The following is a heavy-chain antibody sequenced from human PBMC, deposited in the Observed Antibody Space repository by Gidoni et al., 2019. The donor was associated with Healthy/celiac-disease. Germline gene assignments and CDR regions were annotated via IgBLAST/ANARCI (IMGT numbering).Heavy chain of an antibody. CDR3: ARDREAARPAGYAFDV. Sequence: QAQLVQSGAAVTKPGSSMKVSCKDSGGTFSSYAISGVRQAPGQGLEGMGGIIPIFSTASYTQKFQDRVTITADESTGTAYVALGSLGSEDTAVYYCARDREAARPAGYAFDVWGLGTMVTVSS. CDR1: GGTFSSYA. V-gene: IGHV1-69*01. J-gene: IGHJ3*01. D-gene: IGHD6-6*01. CDR2: IIPIFSTA.